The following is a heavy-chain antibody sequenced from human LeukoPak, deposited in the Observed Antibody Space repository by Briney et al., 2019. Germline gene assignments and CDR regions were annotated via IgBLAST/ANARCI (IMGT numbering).Heavy chain of an antibody. CDR3: AREGDGYNSAAFDI. CDR1: GYTFTSYG. J-gene: IGHJ3*02. CDR2: ISAYSGDT. V-gene: IGHV1-18*01. D-gene: IGHD5-24*01. Sequence: ASVKVSCKASGYTFTSYGISWVRQAPGQGLEWMGWISAYSGDTNYAQKFQGRATMTTDTSTSTAYMELRSLSSDDTAVYYCAREGDGYNSAAFDIWGQGTMVTVSS.